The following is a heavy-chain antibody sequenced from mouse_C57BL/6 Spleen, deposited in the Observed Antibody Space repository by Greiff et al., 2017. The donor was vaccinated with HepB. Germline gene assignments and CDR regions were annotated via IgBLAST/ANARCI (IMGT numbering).Heavy chain of an antibody. CDR1: GYTFTSYG. V-gene: IGHV1-81*01. CDR2: IYPRSGNT. CDR3: ARRGVEYYFDY. Sequence: QVQLQQSGAELARPGASVKLSCKASGYTFTSYGISWVKQRTGQGLDWIGEIYPRSGNTYYNEKFKGKATLTADKSSSTAYMELRSLTSEDSAVYFCARRGVEYYFDYWGQGTTLTVSS. J-gene: IGHJ2*01.